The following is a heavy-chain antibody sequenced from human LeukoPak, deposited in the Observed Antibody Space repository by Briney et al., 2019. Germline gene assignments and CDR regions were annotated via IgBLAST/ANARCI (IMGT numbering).Heavy chain of an antibody. D-gene: IGHD3-22*01. CDR2: ISSSSSTI. Sequence: PGGSLRLSCAASGFTFSSYSLNWVRQAPGKGLEWVSYISSSSSTIYYADSVKGRFTISRDNAKNSLYLQMNSLRAEDTAVYYCARDYYYDSSGLGDWFDYWGQGTLVTVSS. CDR3: ARDYYYDSSGLGDWFDY. V-gene: IGHV3-48*01. CDR1: GFTFSSYS. J-gene: IGHJ4*02.